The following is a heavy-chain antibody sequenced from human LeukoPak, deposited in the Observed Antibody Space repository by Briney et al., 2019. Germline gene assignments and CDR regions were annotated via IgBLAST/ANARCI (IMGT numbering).Heavy chain of an antibody. D-gene: IGHD3-10*01. CDR3: ARDSPFFISSFDP. CDR1: GYTFSSHG. J-gene: IGHJ5*02. V-gene: IGHV1-18*01. CDR2: ISTYNGNT. Sequence: ASVKVSCKASGYTFSSHGISWVRRAPGQGLEWMGWISTYNGNTNYAQKLQGRVTMTTDTSTSTAYMELRSLRSDDTAVYYCARDSPFFISSFDPWGQGTLVTVSS.